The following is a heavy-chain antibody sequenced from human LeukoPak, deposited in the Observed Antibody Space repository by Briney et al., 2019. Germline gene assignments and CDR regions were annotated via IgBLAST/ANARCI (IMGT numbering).Heavy chain of an antibody. CDR1: GGSISTCY. V-gene: IGHV4-59*01. CDR2: IYYSGST. CDR3: ARDPAVAGLYFDY. Sequence: PSETLSLTCTVSGGSISTCYWSWIRQPPGKGLEWIGYIYYSGSTNYNPSLKSRVTISVDTSKNQFSLKLNSVAAADTAVYYCARDPAVAGLYFDYWGQGSLVTVSS. D-gene: IGHD6-19*01. J-gene: IGHJ4*02.